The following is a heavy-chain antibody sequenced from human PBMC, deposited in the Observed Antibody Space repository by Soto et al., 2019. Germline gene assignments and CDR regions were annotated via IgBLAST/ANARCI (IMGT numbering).Heavy chain of an antibody. CDR2: VYYNENT. CDR1: GGSISSFAYY. J-gene: IGHJ5*02. V-gene: IGHV4-39*01. D-gene: IGHD3-10*01. CDR3: ARRERYYGSPGWFDP. Sequence: SETLSLTCTVSGGSISSFAYYWGWIRQPPGKGLERIGTVYYNENTYYNPSLKSRLTISVDTAKNQFSLNLRSVTAADTAIYFCARRERYYGSPGWFDPWGQGTLVTVSS.